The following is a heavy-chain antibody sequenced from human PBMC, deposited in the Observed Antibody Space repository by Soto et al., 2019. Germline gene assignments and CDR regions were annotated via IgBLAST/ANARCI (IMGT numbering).Heavy chain of an antibody. CDR2: INSFSGDT. CDR3: ARDLHSGGKLWDVAI. Sequence: QVQLVQSGAEVKKPGASVKVSCKASGYTFTHYGITWVRQAPGQGLEWMGWINSFSGDTNYPQKLQGRLTITTVTTTNTASMVLTNLRSHDTAVYYSARDLHSGGKLWDVAIGCRGTVVTVPS. CDR1: GYTFTHYG. J-gene: IGHJ2*01. V-gene: IGHV1-18*01. D-gene: IGHD2-15*01.